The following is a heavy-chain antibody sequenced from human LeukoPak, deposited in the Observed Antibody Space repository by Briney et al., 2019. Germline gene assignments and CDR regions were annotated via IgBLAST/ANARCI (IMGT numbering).Heavy chain of an antibody. V-gene: IGHV4-61*02. Sequence: ASETLSLTCSVSGVSISSGYYYWNWIRQPAGKGLEWIGRIYPASGSSSYNPSLQSRATILEDRSSNQFSLKLSAVTASDTALYDCARETAVHGGIEFWGQGIQVIVSS. CDR2: IYPASGSS. CDR3: ARETAVHGGIEF. D-gene: IGHD3-10*01. J-gene: IGHJ4*02. CDR1: GVSISSGYYY.